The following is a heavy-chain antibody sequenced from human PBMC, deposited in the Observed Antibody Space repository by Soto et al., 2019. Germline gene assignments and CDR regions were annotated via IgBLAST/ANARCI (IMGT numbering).Heavy chain of an antibody. V-gene: IGHV5-10-1*01. CDR2: IDPSDSYT. Sequence: PGESLKISCKGSGYSFTSYWIGWVRQMPGKGLEWMGRIDPSDSYTNYSPSFQGHVTISADKSISTAYLQWSSLKASDTAMFYFARAGDYGGNRYYYYGMDVWGKGTTVTVSS. CDR3: ARAGDYGGNRYYYYGMDV. J-gene: IGHJ6*04. D-gene: IGHD4-17*01. CDR1: GYSFTSYW.